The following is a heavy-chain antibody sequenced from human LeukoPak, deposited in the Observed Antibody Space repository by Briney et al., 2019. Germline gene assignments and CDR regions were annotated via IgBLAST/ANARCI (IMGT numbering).Heavy chain of an antibody. Sequence: ASVKVSCKASGYIFTSYDINWVRQATGQGLEWMGWMNPNSGNTGYAQKFQGRVTMTRNTSISTAYMELSSLRSEDTAVYYCARGYGDYESFYYYYGMDVWGQGTTVTVSS. CDR2: MNPNSGNT. V-gene: IGHV1-8*02. CDR3: ARGYGDYESFYYYYGMDV. D-gene: IGHD4-17*01. J-gene: IGHJ6*02. CDR1: GYIFTSYD.